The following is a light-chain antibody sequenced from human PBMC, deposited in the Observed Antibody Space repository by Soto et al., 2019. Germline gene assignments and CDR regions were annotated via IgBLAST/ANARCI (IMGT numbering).Light chain of an antibody. CDR3: QKYNSAPLT. CDR1: QGISRW. V-gene: IGKV1-5*01. J-gene: IGKJ4*01. Sequence: DIQMTQSPSTLSASVGDRVTITCRASQGISRWLAWYQQKPGKAPNVLIYDASSLESGAPSRFSGSGSGTDFTLTISSLQPEDVAAYYCQKYNSAPLTFGGGTKVEIK. CDR2: DAS.